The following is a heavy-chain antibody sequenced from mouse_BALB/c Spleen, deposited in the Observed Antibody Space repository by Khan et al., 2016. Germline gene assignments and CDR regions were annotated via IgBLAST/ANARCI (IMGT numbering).Heavy chain of an antibody. J-gene: IGHJ4*01. CDR3: ARRDYGSSYAMDY. CDR2: IRNKANGYTT. V-gene: IGHV7-3*02. CDR1: GFTFTDYY. Sequence: EVELVESGGGLVQPGGSLRLSCATSGFTFTDYYMSWVRQPPGKALEWLGFIRNKANGYTTEYSASGKGRFTISRDNSQSILYLQMNTLRAEDSATYYCARRDYGSSYAMDYWGQGTAVTVSS. D-gene: IGHD1-1*01.